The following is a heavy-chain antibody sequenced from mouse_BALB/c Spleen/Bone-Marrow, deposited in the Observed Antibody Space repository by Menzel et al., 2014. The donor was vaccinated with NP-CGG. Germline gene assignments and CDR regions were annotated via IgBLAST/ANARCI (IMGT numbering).Heavy chain of an antibody. D-gene: IGHD1-2*01. J-gene: IGHJ4*01. CDR1: GYSITSGYS. Sequence: EVQLVESGPALVKPSQSLSLTCTVTGYSITSGYSWHWIRQFPGNTLEWMGYMHYSGGTNYNPSLKSRISITRDTSKNQFFLQLNSVTTEDTATYYCARWNGYYAMDYWGQGTSVTVSS. CDR3: ARWNGYYAMDY. CDR2: MHYSGGT. V-gene: IGHV3-1*02.